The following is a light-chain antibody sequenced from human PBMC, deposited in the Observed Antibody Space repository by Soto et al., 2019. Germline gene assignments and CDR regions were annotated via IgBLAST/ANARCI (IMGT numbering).Light chain of an antibody. CDR3: QKYNHAPA. V-gene: IGKV1-27*01. J-gene: IGKJ4*01. Sequence: DIQMTQSPSSLSASVGDRVTITCRASQGITNYLAWYQQKPGKAPELLIYAASTLQSGVPSRFSGSGSGTDFTLTISSLQPEDVATYYCQKYNHAPAFGGGTKVQIK. CDR2: AAS. CDR1: QGITNY.